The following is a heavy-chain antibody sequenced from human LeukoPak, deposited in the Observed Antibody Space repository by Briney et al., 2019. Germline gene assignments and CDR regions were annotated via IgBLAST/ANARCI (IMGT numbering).Heavy chain of an antibody. Sequence: SETLSLTCAVYGGSFSGYYWSWIRQPPGKGLEWIGEINHSGSTYYNPSLKSRVTISVDTSKNQFSLKLSSVTAADTAVYYCARDGEYSGYVSWFDPWGQGTLVTVSS. CDR2: INHSGST. CDR3: ARDGEYSGYVSWFDP. J-gene: IGHJ5*02. V-gene: IGHV4-34*01. CDR1: GGSFSGYY. D-gene: IGHD5-12*01.